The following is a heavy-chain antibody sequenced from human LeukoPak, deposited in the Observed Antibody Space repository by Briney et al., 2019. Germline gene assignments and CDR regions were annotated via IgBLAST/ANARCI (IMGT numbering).Heavy chain of an antibody. D-gene: IGHD1-26*01. CDR2: ISGSGGST. Sequence: GGSLRLSCAASGFTFSSYAMSWVRQAPGKGLEWVSAISGSGGSTYYADSVKGRFTISRDNFKNTLYLQMNSLRAEDTAVYYCAKDSVGAPSWGAFDIWGQGTMVTVSS. J-gene: IGHJ3*02. CDR3: AKDSVGAPSWGAFDI. V-gene: IGHV3-23*01. CDR1: GFTFSSYA.